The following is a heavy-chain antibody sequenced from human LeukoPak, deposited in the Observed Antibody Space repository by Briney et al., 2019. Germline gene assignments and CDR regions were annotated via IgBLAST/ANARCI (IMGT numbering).Heavy chain of an antibody. Sequence: PGGSLRLSCAASGFTFSSYGMHWVRQAPGKGLEWVAVILSDGSKEFYTDSVKGRFTISRDNSKNTLYLQMNSLRAEDTAVYYCAKEIRSGSYYRYYYYYGMDVWGQGTTVTVSS. CDR1: GFTFSSYG. CDR3: AKEIRSGSYYRYYYYYGMDV. D-gene: IGHD3-10*01. CDR2: ILSDGSKE. V-gene: IGHV3-30*02. J-gene: IGHJ6*02.